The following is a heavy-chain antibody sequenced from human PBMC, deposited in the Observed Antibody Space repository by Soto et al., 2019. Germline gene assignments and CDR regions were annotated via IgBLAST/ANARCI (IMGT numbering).Heavy chain of an antibody. CDR1: GFNFGNYA. CDR3: AKDWGRIAVAGWTD. J-gene: IGHJ4*02. V-gene: IGHV3-23*01. CDR2: VPYTGSQT. Sequence: EVQLLESGGGLVQPGGSLRLSGTASGFNFGNYAWGWARQAPGKGLEWLSSLAVPYTGSQTYYADSVAGRLTVSRDDSKNTLYLELNSLRAEDTAVYYCAKDWGRIAVAGWTDWGPGTLVTVSS. D-gene: IGHD6-19*01.